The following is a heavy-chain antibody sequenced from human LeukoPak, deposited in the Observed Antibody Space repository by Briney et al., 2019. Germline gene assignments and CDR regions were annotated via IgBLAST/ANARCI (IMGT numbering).Heavy chain of an antibody. CDR1: GGSFSGYY. CDR3: ARGRIDTSSGYYYSYYYYYMDV. J-gene: IGHJ6*03. Sequence: SETLSLTCAVYGGSFSGYYWSWIRQPPGKGLEWIGEINHSGSTNYIPSLKSRVTISVDTSKNQFSLKLSSVTAADTAVYYCARGRIDTSSGYYYSYYYYYMDVWGKGTTVTVSS. D-gene: IGHD3-22*01. V-gene: IGHV4-34*01. CDR2: INHSGST.